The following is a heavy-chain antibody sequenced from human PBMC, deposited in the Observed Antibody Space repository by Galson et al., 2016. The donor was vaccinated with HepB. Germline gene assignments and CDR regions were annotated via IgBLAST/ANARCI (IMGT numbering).Heavy chain of an antibody. CDR2: IWYDASNQ. D-gene: IGHD3-3*01. J-gene: IGHJ6*02. CDR1: GFTFSSFA. CDR3: ARDQSRVTMYGVGYYGMDV. V-gene: IGHV3-33*01. Sequence: SLRLSCAASGFTFSSFAMHWVRQAPGKGLEWVASIWYDASNQYYRDSVKGRFTISRDNSNSTLYLQMNSLRVEDTAVYYCARDQSRVTMYGVGYYGMDVWGRGTTVAVSS.